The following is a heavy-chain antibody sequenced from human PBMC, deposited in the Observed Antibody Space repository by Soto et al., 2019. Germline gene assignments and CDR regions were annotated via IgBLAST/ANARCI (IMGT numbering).Heavy chain of an antibody. CDR3: ARYSYDTNFDY. J-gene: IGHJ4*02. CDR1: GDSISSGGDS. V-gene: IGHV4-31*03. CDR2: VYYSGST. D-gene: IGHD5-18*01. Sequence: SETLSLTCTVSGDSISSGGDSYSWIRQHPGKGLEWIGNVYYSGSTYYNPSLKSRATISVDTSQNQFSLKLRSVTAADTAVYYCARYSYDTNFDYWGQGTLVTVSS.